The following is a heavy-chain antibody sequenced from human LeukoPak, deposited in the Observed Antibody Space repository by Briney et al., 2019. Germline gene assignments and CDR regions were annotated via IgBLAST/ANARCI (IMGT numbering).Heavy chain of an antibody. CDR1: GFAFSNAW. V-gene: IGHV3-15*01. CDR3: TTLKGYYDNSGYDY. Sequence: GSLRLSCAASGFAFSNAWMSWVRQAPGKGLEWVGRIKSKNDGGTTDYGAPVKGRFTISRDDSKNTLYLQMNSLKTEDTAVYYCTTLKGYYDNSGYDYWGQGTLVTVSS. J-gene: IGHJ4*02. D-gene: IGHD3-22*01. CDR2: IKSKNDGGTT.